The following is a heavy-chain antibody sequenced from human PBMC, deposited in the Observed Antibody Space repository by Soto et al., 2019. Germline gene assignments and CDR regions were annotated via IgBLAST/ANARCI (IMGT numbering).Heavy chain of an antibody. D-gene: IGHD2-15*01. CDR1: GGTFSSYA. CDR3: AIGYCSGGSCRGGWFDP. J-gene: IGHJ5*02. Sequence: QVQLVQSGAEVKKPGSSVKVSCKASGGTFSSYAISWVRQAPGQGLEWMGGIIPIFGTANYAQKFQGRVTIPADESTSTAYMELSSLRSEDTAVYYCAIGYCSGGSCRGGWFDPWGQGTLVTVSS. V-gene: IGHV1-69*12. CDR2: IIPIFGTA.